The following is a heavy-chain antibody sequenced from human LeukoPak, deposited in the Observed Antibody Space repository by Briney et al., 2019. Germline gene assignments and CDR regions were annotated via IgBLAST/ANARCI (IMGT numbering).Heavy chain of an antibody. J-gene: IGHJ4*02. CDR3: ARLSSSWAFDY. Sequence: ASVNVSCKASGYTFTSYYMHWVRQAPGQGLEWMGRINPNSGGTNYAQKFQGRVTMTRDTSISTAYMELSGLRSDDTAVYYCARLSSSWAFDYWGQGTLVTVSS. CDR2: INPNSGGT. CDR1: GYTFTSYY. D-gene: IGHD6-13*01. V-gene: IGHV1-2*06.